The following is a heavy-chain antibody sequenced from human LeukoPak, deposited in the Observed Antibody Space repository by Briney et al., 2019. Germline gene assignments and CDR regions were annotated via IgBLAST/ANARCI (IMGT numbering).Heavy chain of an antibody. Sequence: SETLSLTCTVSGGSISSGSYYWSWIRQPAGKGLEWIGRIYTSGSTNYNPSLKSRVTISVDTSKNQFSLKLSSVTAADTAVYYCARVRGYGAFDYWGQGTLVTVSS. V-gene: IGHV4-61*02. CDR1: GGSISSGSYY. CDR2: IYTSGST. D-gene: IGHD4-17*01. J-gene: IGHJ4*02. CDR3: ARVRGYGAFDY.